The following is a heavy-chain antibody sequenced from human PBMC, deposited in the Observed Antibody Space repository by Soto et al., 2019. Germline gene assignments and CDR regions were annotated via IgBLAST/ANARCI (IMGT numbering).Heavy chain of an antibody. V-gene: IGHV3-30-3*02. Sequence: PGGSLRLSCAASGFTFSSYAIHWVRQAPGKGLEWVAVISYDGSNKYYADSVKGRFTISRDNSKNTLYLQMNSLRAEDTAVYYCASLAVAGTGPNDAFDIWGQGTMVTVSS. J-gene: IGHJ3*02. CDR3: ASLAVAGTGPNDAFDI. CDR1: GFTFSSYA. CDR2: ISYDGSNK. D-gene: IGHD6-19*01.